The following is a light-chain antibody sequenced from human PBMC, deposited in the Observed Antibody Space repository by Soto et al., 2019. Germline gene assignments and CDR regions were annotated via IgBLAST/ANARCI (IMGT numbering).Light chain of an antibody. J-gene: IGKJ4*01. CDR2: AAS. Sequence: DIQLTQSPSFLSASVGDRVTITCRASQGISSYLAWYQQKPGKAPKLLIYAASTLQSGVPSRFSGSGSGTEFTLTISSLQPEDFATYYCQQLNCYITFGGGTKVEIK. CDR3: QQLNCYIT. CDR1: QGISSY. V-gene: IGKV1-9*01.